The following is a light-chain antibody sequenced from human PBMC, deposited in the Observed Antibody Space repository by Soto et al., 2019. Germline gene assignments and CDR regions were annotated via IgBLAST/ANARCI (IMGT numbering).Light chain of an antibody. CDR2: GAS. CDR3: QQYDVWPALT. Sequence: EKALTQSPVTLSLSPGERATLSCRDSQSVSSNLAWYQQRPGQAPRLLIYGASTRASGVPDRFSGSGSGTEFILTISSLQSEDSAVYYCQQYDVWPALTFGGGTKVDIK. J-gene: IGKJ4*01. V-gene: IGKV3-15*01. CDR1: QSVSSN.